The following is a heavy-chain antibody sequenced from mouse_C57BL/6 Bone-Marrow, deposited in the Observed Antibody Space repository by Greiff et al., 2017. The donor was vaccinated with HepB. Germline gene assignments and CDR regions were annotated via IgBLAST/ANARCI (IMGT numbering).Heavy chain of an antibody. Sequence: VKLQQPGAELVRPGTSVKLSCKASGYTFTSYWMHWVKQRPGQGLEWIGVIDPSDSYTNYNQKFKGKATLTVDTSSSTAYMQLSSLTSEDSAVYYCAREGQLRFYFDYWGQGTTLTVSS. J-gene: IGHJ2*01. D-gene: IGHD3-2*02. V-gene: IGHV1-59*01. CDR2: IDPSDSYT. CDR1: GYTFTSYW. CDR3: AREGQLRFYFDY.